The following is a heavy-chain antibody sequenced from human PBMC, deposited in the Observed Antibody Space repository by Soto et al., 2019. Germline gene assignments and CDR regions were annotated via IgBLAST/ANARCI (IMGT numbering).Heavy chain of an antibody. Sequence: QVQLQGSGPGLLKPSETLSLTCAVSGDSISSSVWWVWVRQPPGKGLEWIGEIFHSGSTNYNPSLKSSAPISVNKSRNQFSLNLTSVTAADTALYYCARQAWTRLDCWGQGTLVAVSS. CDR2: IFHSGST. CDR1: GDSISSSVW. D-gene: IGHD2-2*01. V-gene: IGHV4-4*02. J-gene: IGHJ4*02. CDR3: ARQAWTRLDC.